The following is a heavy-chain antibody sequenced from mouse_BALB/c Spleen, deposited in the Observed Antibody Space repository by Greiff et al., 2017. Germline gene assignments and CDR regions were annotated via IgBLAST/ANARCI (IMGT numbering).Heavy chain of an antibody. CDR3: ARDHGYDDYAMDY. CDR1: GFTFSSYG. D-gene: IGHD2-2*01. Sequence: EVKLQESGGGLVQPGGSLKLSCAASGFTFSSYGMSWVRQTPDKRLELVATINSNGGSTYYPDSVKGRFTISRDNAKNTLYLQMSSLKSEDTAMYYCARDHGYDDYAMDYWGQGTSVTVSS. V-gene: IGHV5-6-3*01. CDR2: INSNGGST. J-gene: IGHJ4*01.